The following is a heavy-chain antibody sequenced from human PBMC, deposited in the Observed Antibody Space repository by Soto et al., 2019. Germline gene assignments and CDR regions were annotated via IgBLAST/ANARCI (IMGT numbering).Heavy chain of an antibody. CDR1: GYSFTSYW. D-gene: IGHD2-2*02. V-gene: IGHV5-10-1*01. CDR2: INPSDSYT. Sequence: ESLQISCQGSGYSFTSYWIGWVRQRPGKGLEWMGRINPSDSYTTYSPSFQGHVTISTDKSFSTAYLQWSGLKASDTAMYYCARLGYCTGTSCYTFDSWGQGTLVTVSS. J-gene: IGHJ4*02. CDR3: ARLGYCTGTSCYTFDS.